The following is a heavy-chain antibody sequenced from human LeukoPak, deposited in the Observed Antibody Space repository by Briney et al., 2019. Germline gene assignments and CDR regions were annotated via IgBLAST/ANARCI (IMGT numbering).Heavy chain of an antibody. Sequence: GGSLRLSCAASEFTFSSYDMHWVRQARGKGLECVSTIDTAGNACYPDSVKGRFNISRDNAKPCLNLDMNSLRVGDTAVYYCARAKMPGIQTAGRVNYFDSWGQGTLVTVSA. J-gene: IGHJ4*02. CDR1: EFTFSSYD. V-gene: IGHV3-13*01. CDR2: IDTAGNA. D-gene: IGHD6-13*01. CDR3: ARAKMPGIQTAGRVNYFDS.